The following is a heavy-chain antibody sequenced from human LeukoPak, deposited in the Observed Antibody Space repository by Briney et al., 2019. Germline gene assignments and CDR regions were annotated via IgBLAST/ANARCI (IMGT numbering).Heavy chain of an antibody. CDR2: IYYSGST. V-gene: IGHV4-59*01. CDR1: GGSISSYY. J-gene: IGHJ3*02. Sequence: SETLSLTCTVSGGSISSYYWSWIRQPPGKGLEWIGYIYYSGSTNYNPSLKSRVTISVDTSKNQFSLKLSSVTAADTAVYYCARGYYDILTGYPDAFDIWGQGTMVTVSS. D-gene: IGHD3-9*01. CDR3: ARGYYDILTGYPDAFDI.